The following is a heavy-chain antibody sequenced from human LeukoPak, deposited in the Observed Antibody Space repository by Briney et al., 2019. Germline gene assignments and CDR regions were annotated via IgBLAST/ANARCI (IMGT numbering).Heavy chain of an antibody. D-gene: IGHD1-26*01. CDR3: AKGGKWDVTPFDF. CDR2: ISGGGGST. J-gene: IGHJ4*02. CDR1: GFTFTSYS. V-gene: IGHV3-23*01. Sequence: GSLRLSCAASGFTFTSYSMNWVRQAPGKGLEWVSTISGGGGSTYYADSVKGRFTISRDNSKNTLYLQVNSLRAEDTAVYYCAKGGKWDVTPFDFWGQGTLVTVSS.